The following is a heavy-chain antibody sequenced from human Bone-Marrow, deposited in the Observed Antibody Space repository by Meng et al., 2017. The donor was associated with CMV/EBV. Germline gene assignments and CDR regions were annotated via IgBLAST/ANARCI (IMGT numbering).Heavy chain of an antibody. V-gene: IGHV1-2*02. CDR1: GYTFTGYY. D-gene: IGHD6-19*01. Sequence: ASVKVSCKASGYTFTGYYMHWVRQAPGQGLEWMGWINPNSGGTNYAQKFQGRVTMTRDTSISTAYMELSRLRSDDTAVYYCARRLVREYYSDYWGQGTLVTVSS. CDR2: INPNSGGT. CDR3: ARRLVREYYSDY. J-gene: IGHJ4*02.